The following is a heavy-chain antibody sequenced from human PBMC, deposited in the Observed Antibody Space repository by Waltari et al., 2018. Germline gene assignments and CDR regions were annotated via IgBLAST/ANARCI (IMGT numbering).Heavy chain of an antibody. CDR3: ARGRDVFANFDYNWFDP. D-gene: IGHD3-3*01. CDR1: GYTFINYE. J-gene: IGHJ5*02. V-gene: IGHV1-8*02. Sequence: QVQLVQSGAEVLKPGASVKVPCQASGYTFINYEINWVRQAAGQGFEWMGWVNPDSGATAYAQKFQGRITMTWDTSISTAYMELSNLRSDDTAVLYCARGRDVFANFDYNWFDPWGQGTLVTVSS. CDR2: VNPDSGAT.